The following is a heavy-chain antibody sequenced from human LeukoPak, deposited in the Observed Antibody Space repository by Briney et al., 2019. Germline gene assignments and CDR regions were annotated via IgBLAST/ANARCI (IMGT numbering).Heavy chain of an antibody. CDR1: GSTLSNYW. V-gene: IGHV3-7*01. CDR2: IKQDGSEK. D-gene: IGHD2-15*01. Sequence: GGSLRLSCGASGSTLSNYWMSWVRQAPGKGLEWVANIKQDGSEKYYVDSVKGRFTISRDNAQNSLSLQMNSLRAEDTAVYYCARWGYCTGGSCYRYDAWGQGTLVTVSS. J-gene: IGHJ5*02. CDR3: ARWGYCTGGSCYRYDA.